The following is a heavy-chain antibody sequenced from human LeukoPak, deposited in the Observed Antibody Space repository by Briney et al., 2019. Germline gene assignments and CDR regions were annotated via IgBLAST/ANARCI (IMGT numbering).Heavy chain of an antibody. CDR1: GGSFSGYY. Sequence: ASETLSLTCAVYGGSFSGYYWSWIRQPPGKGLEWIGEVNHSGSTNYNPSLKSRVTISVDTSKNQFSLKLSSVTAADTALYFCARGPMIVVVGRTGYFGYWGQGTLVTVPS. D-gene: IGHD3-22*01. J-gene: IGHJ4*02. V-gene: IGHV4-34*01. CDR2: VNHSGST. CDR3: ARGPMIVVVGRTGYFGY.